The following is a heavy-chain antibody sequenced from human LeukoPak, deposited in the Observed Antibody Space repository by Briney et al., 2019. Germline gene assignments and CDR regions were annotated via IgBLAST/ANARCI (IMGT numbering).Heavy chain of an antibody. CDR1: GYTFTSYD. D-gene: IGHD3-10*01. CDR2: MNPNSGNT. Sequence: SVKVSCKASGYTFTSYDINWVRQATGQGLEWMGWMNPNSGNTGYAQKFQGRVTMTRNTSISTAYMELSSLRSEDTAVYYCASQSGDYYGSGRSTYYYYYMDVWGKGTTVTVSS. J-gene: IGHJ6*03. V-gene: IGHV1-8*01. CDR3: ASQSGDYYGSGRSTYYYYYMDV.